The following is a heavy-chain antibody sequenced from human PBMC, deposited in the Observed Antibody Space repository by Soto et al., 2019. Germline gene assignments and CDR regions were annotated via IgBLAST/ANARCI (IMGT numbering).Heavy chain of an antibody. CDR3: ARDAPLGSTFSGYDAIDY. CDR2: IIPLLDIT. Sequence: QVQLVQSGAEVKKPGSSVKVSCKASGGAFTNDIITWVRQAPGQGLEWMGRIIPLLDITNYAQKFQGRVTITADKSPSTAYMELNSLIAEDTAVYYCARDAPLGSTFSGYDAIDYWGQGTLVTVSS. CDR1: GGAFTNDI. D-gene: IGHD5-12*01. V-gene: IGHV1-69*08. J-gene: IGHJ4*02.